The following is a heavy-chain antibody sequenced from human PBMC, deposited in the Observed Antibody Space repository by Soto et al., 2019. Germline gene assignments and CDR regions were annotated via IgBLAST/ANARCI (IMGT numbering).Heavy chain of an antibody. J-gene: IGHJ3*02. CDR3: ARGLGYCSGGSCYLYAFDI. V-gene: IGHV4-34*01. Sequence: QVQLQQWGAGLLKPSETLSLTCAVYGGSFSGYYWSWIRQPPGKGLEWIGEINHSGSTNYNPSLKSRVTISVDTSKNQFSLKRSSVTAADTAVYYCARGLGYCSGGSCYLYAFDIWGQGTMVTVSS. CDR2: INHSGST. D-gene: IGHD2-15*01. CDR1: GGSFSGYY.